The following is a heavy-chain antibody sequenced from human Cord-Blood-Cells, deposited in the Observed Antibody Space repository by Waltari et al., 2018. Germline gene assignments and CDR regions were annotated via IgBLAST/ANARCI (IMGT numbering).Heavy chain of an antibody. V-gene: IGHV1-58*02. CDR2: IVVGSGNT. CDR1: GFTFTSSA. CDR3: AAAGSGSYYYFDY. J-gene: IGHJ4*02. D-gene: IGHD3-10*01. Sequence: QIMLVQSGPEVKKHGTSVKVSCKASGFTFTSSASNGVRQSRGQRLEWIGWIVVGSGNTNYAQKFQERVTITRDMSTSTAYMELSSLRSEDTAVYYCAAAGSGSYYYFDYWGQGTLVTVSS.